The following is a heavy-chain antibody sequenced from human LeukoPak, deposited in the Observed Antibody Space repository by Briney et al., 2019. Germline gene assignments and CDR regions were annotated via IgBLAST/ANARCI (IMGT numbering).Heavy chain of an antibody. D-gene: IGHD3-10*01. J-gene: IGHJ4*02. Sequence: PSETLSLTCTVSGGSISSGDYYWSWIRQPPGKGLEWIGYIYYSGSTYYNPSLKSRVTISVDTSKNQFSLKLSSVTAADTAVYYCARGRLRGSGFFDYWGQGTLVTVSS. V-gene: IGHV4-30-4*01. CDR3: ARGRLRGSGFFDY. CDR1: GGSISSGDYY. CDR2: IYYSGST.